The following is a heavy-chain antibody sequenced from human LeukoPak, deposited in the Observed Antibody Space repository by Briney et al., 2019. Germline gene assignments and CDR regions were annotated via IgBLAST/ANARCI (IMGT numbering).Heavy chain of an antibody. Sequence: ASVKVSCTASGYTFTNYFLHWVRQAPGQGLEWMGTLNPSDGTTIYTQKFQGRVTMTRDTSTSTMYIELSSLRYDDAAVYYCALGYVYGKYYFHYWGQGTLVTVSS. V-gene: IGHV1-46*01. D-gene: IGHD2-15*01. CDR1: GYTFTNYF. CDR3: ALGYVYGKYYFHY. J-gene: IGHJ4*02. CDR2: LNPSDGTT.